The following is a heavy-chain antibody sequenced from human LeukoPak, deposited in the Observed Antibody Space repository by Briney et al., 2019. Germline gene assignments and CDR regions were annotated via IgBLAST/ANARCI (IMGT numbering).Heavy chain of an antibody. J-gene: IGHJ3*02. CDR2: IYYSGST. CDR3: ARDRVYYYDSSGSSFDI. CDR1: GGSISSYY. Sequence: SSETLSLTCTVSGGSISSYYWSWIRHPPGKGLEWIGYIYYSGSTNYSHSLRSRVTISVDTSKNQFSPKLSSVTAADTAVYYCARDRVYYYDSSGSSFDIWGQGTMVTVSS. V-gene: IGHV4-59*01. D-gene: IGHD3-22*01.